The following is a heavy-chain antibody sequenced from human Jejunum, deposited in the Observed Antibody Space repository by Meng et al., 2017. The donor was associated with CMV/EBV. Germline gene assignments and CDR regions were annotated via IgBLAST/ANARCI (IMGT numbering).Heavy chain of an antibody. CDR3: ARNGFYSLDF. Sequence: LACAVSGDSMSSSNWWSWGRQHPGKGLEWIGEIYHGESATYNPSLKSRVTISVDKSKNQLSLKLSSVTAADTAVYYCARNGFYSLDFWGQGTLVTVSS. V-gene: IGHV4-4*02. J-gene: IGHJ4*02. CDR2: IYHGESA. CDR1: GDSMSSSNW. D-gene: IGHD3-22*01.